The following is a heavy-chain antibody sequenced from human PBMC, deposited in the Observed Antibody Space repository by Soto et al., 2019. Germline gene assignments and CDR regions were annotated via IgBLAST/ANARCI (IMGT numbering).Heavy chain of an antibody. D-gene: IGHD2-15*01. Sequence: APMKVSCKASGDTPTDFSMHWGRQAPGQRPEWMGWLSVGNGDTKYSQKFQGRVTITRDTSARTAYMELSNLRSEDTAVYYCATSEGDCGGGSCYNYFYYYGMDVWGQGTTVTVSS. J-gene: IGHJ6*02. CDR1: GDTPTDFS. V-gene: IGHV1-3*01. CDR3: ATSEGDCGGGSCYNYFYYYGMDV. CDR2: LSVGNGDT.